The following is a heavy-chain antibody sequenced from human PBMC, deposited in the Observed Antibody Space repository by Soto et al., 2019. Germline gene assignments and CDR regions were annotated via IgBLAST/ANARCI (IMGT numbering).Heavy chain of an antibody. V-gene: IGHV1-8*01. CDR2: MNPNSGNT. D-gene: IGHD2-15*01. CDR1: GYTFTSYD. CDR3: AREYCSGGSCYSLLDY. J-gene: IGHJ4*02. Sequence: ASVKVSCKASGYTFTSYDINWVRQATGQGLEWMGWMNPNSGNTGYAQKFQGRVTMTRNTSISTAYMELSSLRSEDTAVYYCAREYCSGGSCYSLLDYWGQGTLVTVSS.